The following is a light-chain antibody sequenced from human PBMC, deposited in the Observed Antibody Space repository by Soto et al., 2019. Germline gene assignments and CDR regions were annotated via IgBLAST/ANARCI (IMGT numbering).Light chain of an antibody. CDR1: QSLSSY. V-gene: IGKV3-11*01. Sequence: EIVLTQSPATLSLSPGERATLSCRASQSLSSYLAWYQQKPGQAPRLLIYDASNRATGIPARFSGSGSGTDFTLTISSLEPEDFAVYYWQQRSNWPPLTFGGGTKVEIK. CDR2: DAS. J-gene: IGKJ4*01. CDR3: QQRSNWPPLT.